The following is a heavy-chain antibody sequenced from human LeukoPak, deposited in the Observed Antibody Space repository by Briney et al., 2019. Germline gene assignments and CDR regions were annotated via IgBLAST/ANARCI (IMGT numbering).Heavy chain of an antibody. J-gene: IGHJ4*02. CDR1: GYTFTGYY. CDR3: AREYYDSSGYYGVYDY. V-gene: IGHV1-2*02. Sequence: ASVKVSCKASGYTFTGYYMHWVRRAPGQGLEWMGWINPNSGGTNYAQKFQGRVTMTRDTSISTAYMELSRLRSDDTAVYYCAREYYDSSGYYGVYDYWGQGTLVTVSS. CDR2: INPNSGGT. D-gene: IGHD3-22*01.